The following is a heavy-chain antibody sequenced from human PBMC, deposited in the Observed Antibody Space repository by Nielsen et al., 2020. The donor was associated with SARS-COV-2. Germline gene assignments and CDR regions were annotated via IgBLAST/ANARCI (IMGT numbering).Heavy chain of an antibody. CDR2: IYHSGST. CDR3: ARGEYGDYLSGMDV. Sequence: VRQAPGKGLEWIGEIYHSGSTNYNPSLKSRVTISVDKSKNQFSLKLSSVTAADTAVYYCARGEYGDYLSGMDVWGQGTTVTVSS. V-gene: IGHV4-4*02. D-gene: IGHD4-17*01. J-gene: IGHJ6*02.